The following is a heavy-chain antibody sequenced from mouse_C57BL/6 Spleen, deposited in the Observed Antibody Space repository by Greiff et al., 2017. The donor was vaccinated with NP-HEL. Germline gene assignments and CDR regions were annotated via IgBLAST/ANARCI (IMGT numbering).Heavy chain of an antibody. D-gene: IGHD2-5*01. CDR2: IHPNSGST. Sequence: QVQLQQPGAELVKPGASVKLSCKASGYTFTSYWMHWVKQRPGQGLEWIGMIHPNSGSTNYNEKFKSKATLTVDKSSSTDYMQLSSLTSEDSAVYYCARGTTIVTHYYAMDYWGQGTSVTVSS. V-gene: IGHV1-64*01. J-gene: IGHJ4*01. CDR1: GYTFTSYW. CDR3: ARGTTIVTHYYAMDY.